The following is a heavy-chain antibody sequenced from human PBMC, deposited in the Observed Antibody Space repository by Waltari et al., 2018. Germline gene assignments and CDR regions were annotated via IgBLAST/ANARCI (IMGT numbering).Heavy chain of an antibody. V-gene: IGHV3-7*01. CDR3: ARIRADGDTGGDY. J-gene: IGHJ4*02. D-gene: IGHD4-17*01. Sequence: EVQLVESGGGLVQPGGSLRLSCAASGFTFSSYWQSWVRQAPGKGLEWVANIKQDGSEKYYVDSVKGRFTISRDNAKNSLYLQMNSLRAEDTAVYYCARIRADGDTGGDYWGQGTLVTVSS. CDR1: GFTFSSYW. CDR2: IKQDGSEK.